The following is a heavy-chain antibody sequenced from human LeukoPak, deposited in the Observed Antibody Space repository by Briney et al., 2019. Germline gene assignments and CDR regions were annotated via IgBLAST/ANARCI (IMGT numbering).Heavy chain of an antibody. CDR3: ATFTAMVRYFDY. CDR1: GGSISSYY. Sequence: SETLSLTCTVSGGSISSYYWSWIRQPPGKGLEWIGSIYYSGSTYYNPSLKSRVTISVDTSKNQFSLKLSSVTAADTAVYYCATFTAMVRYFDYWGQGTLVTVSS. V-gene: IGHV4-59*05. D-gene: IGHD5-18*01. J-gene: IGHJ4*02. CDR2: IYYSGST.